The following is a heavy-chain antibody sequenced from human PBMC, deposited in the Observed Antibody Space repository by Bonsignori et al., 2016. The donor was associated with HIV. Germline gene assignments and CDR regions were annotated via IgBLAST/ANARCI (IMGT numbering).Heavy chain of an antibody. J-gene: IGHJ4*02. V-gene: IGHV1-8*01. Sequence: ASVKVSCKASGYTFTSYDINWVRQATGQGLEWMGWMNPNSGNTGYAQKFQGRVTMTRNTSISTAYMEPSSLRSEDTAVYYCARGYPFCGGDCTSFDYWGQGTLVTVSS. CDR3: ARGYPFCGGDCTSFDY. D-gene: IGHD2-21*01. CDR1: GYTFTSYD. CDR2: MNPNSGNT.